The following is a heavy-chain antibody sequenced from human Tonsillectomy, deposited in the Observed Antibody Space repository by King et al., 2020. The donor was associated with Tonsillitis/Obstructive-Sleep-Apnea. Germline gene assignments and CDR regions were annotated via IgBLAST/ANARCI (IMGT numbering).Heavy chain of an antibody. V-gene: IGHV3-33*01. D-gene: IGHD3-3*01. Sequence: AQLVQSGGGVVQPGRSLRLSCAASGFTFSSYGMHWGRQAPGKGLEGVAVIWYDGSNKYYADSVKGRFTISSDNSKNTLSLQMNSLRAEDTAVYYCARGPHRPGRLTIFRVPKNWFVPWGQGTLVTVSS. CDR2: IWYDGSNK. CDR3: ARGPHRPGRLTIFRVPKNWFVP. CDR1: GFTFSSYG. J-gene: IGHJ5*02.